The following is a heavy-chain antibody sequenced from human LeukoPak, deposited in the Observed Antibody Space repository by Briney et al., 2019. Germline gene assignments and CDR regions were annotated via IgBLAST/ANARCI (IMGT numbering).Heavy chain of an antibody. CDR1: GFTFSSYA. J-gene: IGHJ4*02. D-gene: IGHD6-6*01. CDR2: ISYDGSNK. V-gene: IGHV3-30-3*01. CDR3: AKDGRRYSSSKNYFDY. Sequence: GGSLRLSCAASGFTFSSYAMHWVRQAPGKGLEWVAVISYDGSNKYYADSVKGRFTISRDNSKNTLYLQMNSLRAEDTAVYYCAKDGRRYSSSKNYFDYWGQGTLVTVSS.